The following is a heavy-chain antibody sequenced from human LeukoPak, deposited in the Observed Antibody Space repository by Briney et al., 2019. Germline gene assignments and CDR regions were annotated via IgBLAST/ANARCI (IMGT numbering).Heavy chain of an antibody. CDR1: GVSISSDNW. Sequence: SETLSLTCAVSGVSISSDNWWSWVRQHPGKGLEWIGYIYYSGSTNYNPFLKSRVTISVDTSKNQFSLKLSSVTAADTAVYYCARLYGDSVYFDYWGQGTLVTVSS. J-gene: IGHJ4*02. D-gene: IGHD4-17*01. V-gene: IGHV4-31*11. CDR2: IYYSGST. CDR3: ARLYGDSVYFDY.